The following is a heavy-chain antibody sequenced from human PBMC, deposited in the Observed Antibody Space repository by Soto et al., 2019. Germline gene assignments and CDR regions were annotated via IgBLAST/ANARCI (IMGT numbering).Heavy chain of an antibody. Sequence: QVQLVQSGAEVKKPGASVKVSCKASGYTFTSYAINWVRQATGQGLEWMGWMNPNSGNTGYAQKFQGRVTMTRKTSISTAYMELSSRRAEDTAVYYCAMTLYGDNVDYWGQGTLVTVSS. CDR2: MNPNSGNT. J-gene: IGHJ4*02. CDR3: AMTLYGDNVDY. V-gene: IGHV1-8*01. D-gene: IGHD4-17*01. CDR1: GYTFTSYA.